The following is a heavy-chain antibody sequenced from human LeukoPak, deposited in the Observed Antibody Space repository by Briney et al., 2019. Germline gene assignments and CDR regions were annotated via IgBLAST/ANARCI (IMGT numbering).Heavy chain of an antibody. CDR1: GGSISSSSYY. J-gene: IGHJ3*02. Sequence: PSETLSLTCTVSGGSISSSSYYWGWIRQPPGKGLEWIGSIYYSGSTYYNPSLKSRVTISVDTSKNQFSLKLSSVTAADTAVYYCASNMVRGADAFDIWGQGTMVTVSS. V-gene: IGHV4-39*07. CDR3: ASNMVRGADAFDI. D-gene: IGHD3-10*01. CDR2: IYYSGST.